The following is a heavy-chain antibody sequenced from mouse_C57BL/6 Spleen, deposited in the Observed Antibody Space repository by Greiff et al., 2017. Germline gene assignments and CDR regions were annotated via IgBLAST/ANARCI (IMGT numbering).Heavy chain of an antibody. V-gene: IGHV1-69*01. CDR2: IDPSDSYT. CDR1: GYTFTSYW. D-gene: IGHD1-1*01. Sequence: QVQLKQPGAELVMPGASVKLSCKASGYTFTSYWMHWVKQRPGQGLEWIGEIDPSDSYTNYNQKFKGKSTLTVDKSSSTAYMQLSSLTSEDSAVYYCARRNYYGFSFDCWGQGTTLTVSS. J-gene: IGHJ2*01. CDR3: ARRNYYGFSFDC.